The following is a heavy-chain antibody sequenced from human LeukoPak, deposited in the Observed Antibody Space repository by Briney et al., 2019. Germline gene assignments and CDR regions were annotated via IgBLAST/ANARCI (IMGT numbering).Heavy chain of an antibody. CDR3: ARWGMVRGVFRFDP. Sequence: PSETLSLTCTVSGGSISSSSYYWGWIRQPPGKGLEWIGSIYYSGSTYYNPSLQSRVTISVDTSKSQFSLKLSSVTAADTAVYYCARWGMVRGVFRFDPWGQGTLVTVSS. CDR2: IYYSGST. V-gene: IGHV4-39*07. CDR1: GGSISSSSYY. J-gene: IGHJ5*02. D-gene: IGHD3-10*01.